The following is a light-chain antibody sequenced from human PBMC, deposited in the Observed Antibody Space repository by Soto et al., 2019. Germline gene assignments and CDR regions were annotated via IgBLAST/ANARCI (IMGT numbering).Light chain of an antibody. CDR2: GAS. V-gene: IGKV3-20*01. Sequence: YSRASQSVSSRLAWYQHKPGQAPRLLISGASSRATGIPDRFSVSGSGTAFALSLRCLEPEEFALSYCEDYCAAPITFGQGTRLEIK. CDR3: EDYCAAPIT. J-gene: IGKJ5*01. CDR1: QSVSSR.